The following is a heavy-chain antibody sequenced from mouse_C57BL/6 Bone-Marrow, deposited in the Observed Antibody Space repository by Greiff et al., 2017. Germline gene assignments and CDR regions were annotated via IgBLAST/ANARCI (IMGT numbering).Heavy chain of an antibody. V-gene: IGHV5-9*01. CDR2: ISGGGGNT. CDR3: ARHLLGAMDY. J-gene: IGHJ4*01. D-gene: IGHD2-1*01. Sequence: EVKVVESGGGLVKPGGSLKLSCAASGFTFSSYTMSWVRQTPEKRLEWVATISGGGGNTYYPDSVKGRFTISRDNAKNTLDLQRSSLRSEDTALYYCARHLLGAMDYWGQGTSVTVAS. CDR1: GFTFSSYT.